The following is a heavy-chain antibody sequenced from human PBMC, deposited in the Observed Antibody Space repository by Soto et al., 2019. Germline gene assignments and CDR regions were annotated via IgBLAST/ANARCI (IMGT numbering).Heavy chain of an antibody. J-gene: IGHJ6*02. D-gene: IGHD6-19*01. CDR1: GFAFNGYG. V-gene: IGHV3-30*18. CDR2: ISYDGQNR. Sequence: QGQLVESGGGVVQPGTSLRLSCGASGFAFNGYGMHWVRQAPGKGLEWVAAISYDGQNRYYADSMRGRITISRENSKNTLVLEMNGLGAEETGVYYCAKDNLAGVTAGIGTGMGVWGRGTPVTVSS. CDR3: AKDNLAGVTAGIGTGMGV.